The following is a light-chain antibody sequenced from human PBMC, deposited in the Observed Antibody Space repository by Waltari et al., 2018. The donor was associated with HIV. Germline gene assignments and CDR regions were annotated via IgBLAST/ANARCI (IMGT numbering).Light chain of an antibody. CDR1: QSVSSN. J-gene: IGKJ5*01. CDR2: GAS. Sequence: EIVITQSPATLSVSPGERATLACRASQSVSSNLAWYQQKPGQAPRLLIYGASTRATGIPARFSGSGSGTDFTLTISSLQSEDFAVYYCQQYNNWPPITFGQGTRLEIK. V-gene: IGKV3-15*01. CDR3: QQYNNWPPIT.